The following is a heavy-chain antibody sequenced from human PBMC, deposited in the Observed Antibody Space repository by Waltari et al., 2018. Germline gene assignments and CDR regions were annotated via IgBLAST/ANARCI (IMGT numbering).Heavy chain of an antibody. CDR1: GFTFSSYA. Sequence: QVQLVESGGGVVQPGRSLRLSCAASGFTFSSYAMHWVRQAPGKGLEWVAVISYDGSNKYYADSVKGRFTISRDNSKNTLYLQMNSLRAEDTAVYYCARDGVGLLDDFWTAYYYMDVWGKGTTVTISS. D-gene: IGHD3-3*01. V-gene: IGHV3-30-3*01. J-gene: IGHJ6*03. CDR3: ARDGVGLLDDFWTAYYYMDV. CDR2: ISYDGSNK.